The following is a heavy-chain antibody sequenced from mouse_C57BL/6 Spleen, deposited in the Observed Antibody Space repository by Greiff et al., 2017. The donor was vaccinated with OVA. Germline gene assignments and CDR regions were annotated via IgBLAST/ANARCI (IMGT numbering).Heavy chain of an antibody. CDR1: GYTFTDYY. V-gene: IGHV1-26*01. Sequence: VQLQQSGPELVKPGASVKISCKASGYTFTDYYMNWVKQSHGKSLEWIGDINPNNGGTSYNQKFKGKATLTVDKSSSTAYMELRSLTSEDSAVYYCARVDYYDYDDWGQGTTLTVSS. J-gene: IGHJ2*01. CDR2: INPNNGGT. CDR3: ARVDYYDYDD. D-gene: IGHD2-4*01.